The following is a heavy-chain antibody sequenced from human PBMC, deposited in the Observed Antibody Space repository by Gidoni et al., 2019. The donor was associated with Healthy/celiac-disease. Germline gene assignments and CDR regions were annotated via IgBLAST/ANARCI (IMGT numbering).Heavy chain of an antibody. CDR3: ARQHTYYYDSSGYYEGDDY. CDR2: IDPSDSYT. CDR1: GYSFTSYW. J-gene: IGHJ4*02. D-gene: IGHD3-22*01. V-gene: IGHV5-10-1*03. Sequence: EVQLVQSGAEVTKPGESLRISCKGSGYSFTSYWISWVLQMPGKGLEWMVRIDPSDSYTNYSPSFQGHVTISADKSISTAYLQWSSLKASDTAMYYCARQHTYYYDSSGYYEGDDYWGQGTLVTVSS.